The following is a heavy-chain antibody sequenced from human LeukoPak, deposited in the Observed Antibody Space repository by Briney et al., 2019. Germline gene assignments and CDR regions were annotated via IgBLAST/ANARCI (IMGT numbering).Heavy chain of an antibody. J-gene: IGHJ3*02. Sequence: SETLSLTCTVSGGSISSGDYYWSWIRQPPGKGLEWIGYIYYSGSTYYNPSLKSRVTISVDTSKNQFSLKLSPVTAADTAVYYCAREGITMVRGVGIWGQGTMVTVSS. CDR1: GGSISSGDYY. CDR2: IYYSGST. V-gene: IGHV4-30-4*01. CDR3: AREGITMVRGVGI. D-gene: IGHD3-10*01.